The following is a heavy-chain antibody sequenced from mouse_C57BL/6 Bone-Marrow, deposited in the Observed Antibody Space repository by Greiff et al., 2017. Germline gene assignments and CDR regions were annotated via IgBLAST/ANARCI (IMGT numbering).Heavy chain of an antibody. J-gene: IGHJ3*01. CDR3: ASKSLYDYDRFAY. CDR1: GFSLTSYG. Sequence: QVQLKESGPGLVQPSQSLSITCTVSGFSLTSYGVHWVRQSPGKGLEWLGVIWSGGSTDYNAAFISRLSISKDNSKSQVFFKMNSLQADDTAIYYCASKSLYDYDRFAYWGQGTLVTVSA. CDR2: IWSGGST. V-gene: IGHV2-2*01. D-gene: IGHD2-4*01.